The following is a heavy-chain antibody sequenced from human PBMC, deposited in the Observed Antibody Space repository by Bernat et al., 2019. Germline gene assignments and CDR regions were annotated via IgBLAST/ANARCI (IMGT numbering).Heavy chain of an antibody. Sequence: EVHLVESGGGVVRPGGSLRLSCAASGFRFDDYGMSWVRQAPGKGLEWVSGVDWKGDSTGYADSVKGRFTISRDNAKNSLYLHMNSLRAEDTAFYYCASGYCGSAGCYASFDYWGQGTLVTVSS. D-gene: IGHD2-2*01. CDR2: VDWKGDST. V-gene: IGHV3-20*04. CDR3: ASGYCGSAGCYASFDY. CDR1: GFRFDDYG. J-gene: IGHJ4*02.